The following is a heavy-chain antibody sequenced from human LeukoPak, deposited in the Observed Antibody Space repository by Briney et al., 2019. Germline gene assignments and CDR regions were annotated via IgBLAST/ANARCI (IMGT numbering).Heavy chain of an antibody. Sequence: PGGSLRLSCAASGFTFNKYGMSWVRQAPGKGLEWVASISATGSGTFYADSVKGRFTISRDNAKNSLYLQMNSLRAEDTAVYYCARDQGYGSVYDGYYYYMDVWGKGTTVTISS. CDR1: GFTFNKYG. J-gene: IGHJ6*03. CDR3: ARDQGYGSVYDGYYYYMDV. V-gene: IGHV3-21*04. CDR2: ISATGSGT. D-gene: IGHD3-10*01.